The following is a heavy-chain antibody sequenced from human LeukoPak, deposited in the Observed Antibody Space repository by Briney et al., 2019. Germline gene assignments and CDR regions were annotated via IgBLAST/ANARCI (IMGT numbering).Heavy chain of an antibody. CDR1: GYIFTACD. V-gene: IGHV1-2*02. Sequence: GASVKVSCKASGYIFTACDMHWVRRAPGQGREWMGWINPNSGATNYAQRFQGRVTMTRDTSTSTVYMEVSSLRSDDTAVYYCARGGFGSGSPAPHWGQGTLVTVSS. J-gene: IGHJ4*02. D-gene: IGHD3-10*01. CDR2: INPNSGAT. CDR3: ARGGFGSGSPAPH.